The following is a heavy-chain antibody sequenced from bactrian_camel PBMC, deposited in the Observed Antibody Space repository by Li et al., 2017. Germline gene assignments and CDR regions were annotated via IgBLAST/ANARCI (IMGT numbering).Heavy chain of an antibody. D-gene: IGHD4*01. CDR1: ACTYSAYC. CDR2: IDSEGST. J-gene: IGHJ4*01. V-gene: IGHV3S53*01. CDR3: AATPVPSCLYSGYPKLYN. Sequence: HVQLVESGGGSVQAGGSLKIACETSACTYSAYCMGWFRQAPGKERELVAGIDSEGSTSYADSVKGRFTVSRDAEDTLYLQMNNLKPEDSAMYYCAATPVPSCLYSGYPKLYNWGQGTQVTVS.